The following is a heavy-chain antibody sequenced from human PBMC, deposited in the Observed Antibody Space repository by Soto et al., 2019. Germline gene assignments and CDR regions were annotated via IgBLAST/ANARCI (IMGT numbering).Heavy chain of an antibody. J-gene: IGHJ4*02. CDR1: GFTLSSYG. CDR2: IWYDGSKK. V-gene: IGHV3-33*01. CDR3: ARDPYGYYDSSGYPALHFDY. Sequence: PGGSLRLSCAASGFTLSSYGMHWVRQAPGKGLEWVAVIWYDGSKKYYADSVKGRLTISRDNSKNTLYLQMNSLRAEDTAVYYCARDPYGYYDSSGYPALHFDYWGQGTLVTVSS. D-gene: IGHD3-22*01.